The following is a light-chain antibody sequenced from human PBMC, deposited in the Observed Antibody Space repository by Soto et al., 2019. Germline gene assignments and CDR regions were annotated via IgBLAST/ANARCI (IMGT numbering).Light chain of an antibody. CDR3: SSYAGSNNFV. CDR1: SNDVVGYNY. Sequence: QSVLTQPPSASGSPGQSVTISCTGTSNDVVGYNYVSWYRQHPGKAPKLMIYEVSKRPSGVPDRFSGSKSGNTASLTVSGLQAEDEADYYCSSYAGSNNFVFGTG. V-gene: IGLV2-8*01. CDR2: EVS. J-gene: IGLJ1*01.